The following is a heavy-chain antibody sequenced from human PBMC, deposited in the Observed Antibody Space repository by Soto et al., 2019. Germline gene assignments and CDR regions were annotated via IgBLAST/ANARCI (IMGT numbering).Heavy chain of an antibody. Sequence: ASVKVSCKASGGTFSSYAISWVRQAPGQGLEWMGGIIPIFGTANYAQKFQGRVTITADESTSTAYMELSSLRSEDTAVYYCASAAMMATIPPFDYWGQGTLVTAPQ. CDR2: IIPIFGTA. V-gene: IGHV1-69*13. D-gene: IGHD5-12*01. J-gene: IGHJ4*02. CDR3: ASAAMMATIPPFDY. CDR1: GGTFSSYA.